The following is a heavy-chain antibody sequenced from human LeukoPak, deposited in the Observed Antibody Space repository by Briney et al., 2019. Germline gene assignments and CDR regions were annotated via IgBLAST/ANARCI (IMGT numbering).Heavy chain of an antibody. Sequence: PGGSLRLSCAASGSTFSSYNINWVRQAPGKGLEWVSYISSGSGTIYYADSVKGRFTISRDNAKNSLFLQMNSLRAENTAVYYCAALRGLQNWYFDLWGRGTLVTVSS. D-gene: IGHD4-17*01. CDR1: GSTFSSYN. J-gene: IGHJ2*01. CDR3: AALRGLQNWYFDL. CDR2: ISSGSGTI. V-gene: IGHV3-48*01.